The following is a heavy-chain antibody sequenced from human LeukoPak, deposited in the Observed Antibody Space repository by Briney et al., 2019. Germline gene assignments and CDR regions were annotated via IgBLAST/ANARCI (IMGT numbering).Heavy chain of an antibody. CDR3: ARDAFIAAAGTVDY. CDR2: ISAYNGNT. CDR1: GYTFTSYV. V-gene: IGHV1-18*01. J-gene: IGHJ4*02. D-gene: IGHD6-13*01. Sequence: ASVKVSCKASGYTFTSYVISWVRQAPGQGLEWMGWISAYNGNTNYALKLQGRVTMTTDTSTSTAYMELRSLRSDDTAVYYCARDAFIAAAGTVDYWGQGTLVTVSS.